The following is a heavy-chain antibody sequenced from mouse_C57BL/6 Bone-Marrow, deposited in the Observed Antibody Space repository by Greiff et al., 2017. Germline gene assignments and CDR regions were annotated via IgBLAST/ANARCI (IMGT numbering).Heavy chain of an antibody. V-gene: IGHV1-49*01. J-gene: IGHJ4*01. CDR1: YFAFMASA. Sequence: QVQLQQSGAELVRPGSSVKLSCKDSYFAFMASAMHWVKQRPGHGLEWIGSFTMYSDAIEYSETFKGKATFTANTSSSTLYMELSSLTSEDSAVYYCARGDHSNPPEDYAMDYWGQGTSVTVSA. CDR3: ARGDHSNPPEDYAMDY. CDR2: FTMYSDAI. D-gene: IGHD2-5*01.